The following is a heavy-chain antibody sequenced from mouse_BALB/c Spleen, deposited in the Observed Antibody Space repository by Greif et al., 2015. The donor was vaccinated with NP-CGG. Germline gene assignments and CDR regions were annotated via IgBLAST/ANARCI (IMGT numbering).Heavy chain of an antibody. J-gene: IGHJ4*01. D-gene: IGHD2-4*01. CDR3: ARDPYDYDEGWAMDY. CDR1: GYTFTSYW. V-gene: IGHV1-7*01. CDR2: INPSTGYT. Sequence: QVQLQQSGAELAKPGASVKMSCKASGYTFTSYWMHWVKQRPGQGLEWIGYINPSTGYTEYNQKFKDKATLTADKSSSTAYMQLSSLTSEDSAVYYCARDPYDYDEGWAMDYWGQGTSVTVSS.